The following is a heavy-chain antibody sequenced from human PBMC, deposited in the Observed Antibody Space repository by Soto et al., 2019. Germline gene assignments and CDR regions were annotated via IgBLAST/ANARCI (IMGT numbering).Heavy chain of an antibody. CDR1: GYIFTGYY. Sequence: GXSVKVSCKASGYIFTGYYIQWVRQAPGQGLEWMGWINTKTGGTKYAQKFQGRVTMTRDTSINTAYMEVSRLRSDDTAVYYCATDKVAFDMWGQGTMVTASS. J-gene: IGHJ3*02. V-gene: IGHV1-2*02. CDR2: INTKTGGT. CDR3: ATDKVAFDM. D-gene: IGHD3-9*01.